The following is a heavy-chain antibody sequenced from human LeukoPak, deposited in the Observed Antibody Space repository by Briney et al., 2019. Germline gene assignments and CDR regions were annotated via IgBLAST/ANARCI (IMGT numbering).Heavy chain of an antibody. CDR3: ARVRLGAAYFDY. J-gene: IGHJ4*02. V-gene: IGHV3-7*01. D-gene: IGHD3-10*01. CDR2: TKHDGSEK. Sequence: GGSLRLSCVASRFTFSSYWMRWDRQPPGKGLEWVATTKHDGSEKYYVDSVKGRFTISSDNAENLLYLEMNSLRAEDTVVYYYARVRLGAAYFDYWGQGNMVTVSS. CDR1: RFTFSSYW.